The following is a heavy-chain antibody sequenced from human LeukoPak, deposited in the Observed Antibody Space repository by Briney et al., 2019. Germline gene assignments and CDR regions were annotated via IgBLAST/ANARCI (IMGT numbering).Heavy chain of an antibody. CDR1: GFTVSSNY. J-gene: IGHJ6*02. CDR3: ARDSRSIAAAGTFYYGMDV. V-gene: IGHV3-66*01. D-gene: IGHD6-13*01. CDR2: IYSGGST. Sequence: GGSLRLSCAASGFTVSSNYMSWVRQAPGKGLEWVSVIYSGGSTYYADSVKGRFTISRDNAKNSLYLQMNSLRAEDTAVYYCARDSRSIAAAGTFYYGMDVWGQGTTVTVSS.